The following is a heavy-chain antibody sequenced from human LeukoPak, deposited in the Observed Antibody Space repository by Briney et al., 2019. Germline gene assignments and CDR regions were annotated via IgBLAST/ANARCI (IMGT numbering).Heavy chain of an antibody. J-gene: IGHJ4*02. Sequence: PGGSLRLSCAASGFTFSDNYMSWIRQAPGKGLEWVSYISSSGNTAYNADSVKGRFSITRDNAKNSLYLQMNSLRAEDTAVYYCARDGGSAWFLDYWGQGTLVTVSS. CDR3: ARDGGSAWFLDY. V-gene: IGHV3-11*04. CDR2: ISSSGNTA. D-gene: IGHD6-19*01. CDR1: GFTFSDNY.